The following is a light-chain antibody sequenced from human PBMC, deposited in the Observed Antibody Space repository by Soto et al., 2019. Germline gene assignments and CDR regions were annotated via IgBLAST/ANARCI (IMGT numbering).Light chain of an antibody. Sequence: EIVLTQSPATLSVSPGERATLSCRASQTISNNLAWYQQKPGQPPRLLIYGASTRATGVPARFSGSGSGTEFTLTVNSLQSEDFAVYYCQQYNNWPPITFGQGTRLE. CDR1: QTISNN. J-gene: IGKJ5*01. CDR2: GAS. V-gene: IGKV3-15*01. CDR3: QQYNNWPPIT.